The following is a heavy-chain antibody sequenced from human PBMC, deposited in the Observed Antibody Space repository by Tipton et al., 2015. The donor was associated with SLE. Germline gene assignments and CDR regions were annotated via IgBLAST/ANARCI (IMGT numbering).Heavy chain of an antibody. Sequence: TLSLTCTVSGGSISSSSYYWGWIRQPPGKGLEWIGSIYHSGSTYYNPSLKSRVTISVDTSKNQFSLKLSSVTAADTAVYYCARGGSSTSAARYMDVWGKGTTVTVSS. CDR3: ARGGSSTSAARYMDV. D-gene: IGHD2-2*01. J-gene: IGHJ6*03. V-gene: IGHV4-39*07. CDR1: GGSISSSSYY. CDR2: IYHSGST.